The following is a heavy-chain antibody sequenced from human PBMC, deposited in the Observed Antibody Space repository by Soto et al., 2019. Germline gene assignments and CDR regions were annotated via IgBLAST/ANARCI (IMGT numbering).Heavy chain of an antibody. Sequence: PGGSLRLSCAASGFTFSSYAMSWVRQAPGKGLEWVSAISGSGGSTYYADSVKGRFTISRDNSKNTLYLQMNSLRAEDTAVYYCAKIGVVVPAAIRTSWFDPWGQGTLVTVSS. CDR2: ISGSGGST. CDR1: GFTFSSYA. V-gene: IGHV3-23*01. D-gene: IGHD2-2*02. CDR3: AKIGVVVPAAIRTSWFDP. J-gene: IGHJ5*02.